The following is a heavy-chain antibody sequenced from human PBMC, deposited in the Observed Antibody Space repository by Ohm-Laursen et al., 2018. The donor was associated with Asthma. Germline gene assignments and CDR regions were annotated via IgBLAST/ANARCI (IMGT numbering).Heavy chain of an antibody. V-gene: IGHV3-30*18. J-gene: IGHJ6*02. CDR3: AKDFRPYYYYGMDV. CDR1: GFTFSSYG. CDR2: ISYDGSNK. Sequence: SLRLSCAASGFTFSSYGMHWVRQAPGKGLEWVAVISYDGSNKYYADSVKGRFTISRDNSKNTLYLQMNSLRAEDTAVYYCAKDFRPYYYYGMDVWGQGTTVTVSS.